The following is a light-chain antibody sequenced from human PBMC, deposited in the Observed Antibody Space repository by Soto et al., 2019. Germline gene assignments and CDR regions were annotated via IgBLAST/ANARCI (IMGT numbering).Light chain of an antibody. CDR3: QQLNSYPL. CDR1: QGISRY. CDR2: AAY. V-gene: IGKV1-9*01. J-gene: IGKJ5*01. Sequence: IHFTHSPSFRPASDGDRVTINFRASQGISRYLVWYQQKPGKAPKLLIYAAYTLQGGVPSRFSGSGSGTECTLTISSLQPEDFATYDCQQLNSYPLFGQGTRLEIK.